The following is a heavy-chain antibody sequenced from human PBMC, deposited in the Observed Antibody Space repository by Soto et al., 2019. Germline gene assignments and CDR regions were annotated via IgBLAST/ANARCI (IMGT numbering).Heavy chain of an antibody. CDR2: ISHNGGT. J-gene: IGHJ6*02. Sequence: QVQLQQWGAGLLKPSETLSLTCAVYGGSFSGYYWSWIRQPPGKGLEWIGEISHNGGTTYNPSLKSRVTISVDTSKNQFSLKLSSMSAADTAVYYCARGATTVEHYYYYGMDVWDQGTTVTVSS. CDR1: GGSFSGYY. V-gene: IGHV4-34*01. D-gene: IGHD4-17*01. CDR3: ARGATTVEHYYYYGMDV.